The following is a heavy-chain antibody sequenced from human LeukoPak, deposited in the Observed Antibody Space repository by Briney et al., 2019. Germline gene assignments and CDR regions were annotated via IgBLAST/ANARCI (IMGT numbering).Heavy chain of an antibody. D-gene: IGHD1-14*01. Sequence: PSETLSLTCTVSGGSISSTAYYSVWIRQPPGKGLEWIGTIFYSGTTYYNPSLKSRLTISVDTSKNQFSLRLNSVTAADTAICYCARRLGTYNPYFDSWGQGTLVTVSS. CDR3: ARRLGTYNPYFDS. CDR1: GGSISSTAYY. V-gene: IGHV4-39*01. CDR2: IFYSGTT. J-gene: IGHJ4*02.